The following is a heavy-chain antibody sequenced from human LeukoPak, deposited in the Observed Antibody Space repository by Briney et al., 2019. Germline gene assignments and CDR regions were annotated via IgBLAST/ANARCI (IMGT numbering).Heavy chain of an antibody. CDR3: AKVGYSYGYKYYFDD. CDR2: IWYDGSNK. Sequence: GGSLRLSCAASGFTFSSYGMHWVRQAPGKGLEWVAVIWYDGSNKYYADSVKGRFAISRDNSKNTLYLQMSSLRAEDTAVYYCAKVGYSYGYKYYFDDWGQGTLVTVSS. D-gene: IGHD5-18*01. J-gene: IGHJ4*02. V-gene: IGHV3-33*06. CDR1: GFTFSSYG.